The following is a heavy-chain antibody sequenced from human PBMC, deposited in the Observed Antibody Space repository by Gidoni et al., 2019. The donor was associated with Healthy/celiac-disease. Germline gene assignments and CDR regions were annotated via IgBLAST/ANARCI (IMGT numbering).Heavy chain of an antibody. J-gene: IGHJ4*02. CDR3: AREQVFPRYSSSWVYYFDY. D-gene: IGHD6-13*01. CDR2: IYTSGST. V-gene: IGHV4-61*02. CDR1: GGSISSCSYY. Sequence: QVQLQESGPGLVKPSQTLSLTCTVSGGSISSCSYYWSWIRQPAGKGLEWIGRIYTSGSTNYNPSLKSRVTISVDTSKNQFSLKLSSVTAADTAVYYCAREQVFPRYSSSWVYYFDYWGQGTLVTVSS.